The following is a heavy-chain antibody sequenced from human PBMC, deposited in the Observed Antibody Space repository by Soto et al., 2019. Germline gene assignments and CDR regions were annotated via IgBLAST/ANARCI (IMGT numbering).Heavy chain of an antibody. CDR2: IYYSGST. J-gene: IGHJ5*02. CDR3: ARDIHRGGAAWFHP. V-gene: IGHV4-59*01. CDR1: GGSISSYY. Sequence: PSETLSLTCTVSGGSISSYYWSWIRQPPGKGLEWIGYIYYSGSTNYNPSLKSRVTISVDTSKNQFSLKLSSVTATDTAVYYCARDIHRGGAAWFHPWGQGTLVTVSS. D-gene: IGHD2-15*01.